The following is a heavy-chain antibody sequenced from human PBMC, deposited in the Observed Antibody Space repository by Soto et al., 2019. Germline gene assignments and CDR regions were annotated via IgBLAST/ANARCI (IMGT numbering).Heavy chain of an antibody. D-gene: IGHD2-2*01. CDR3: ARDTAVSGVPAATVYYYGMDV. Sequence: ASVKVSCKASGYTFTSYYMHWVRQAPGQGLEWMGIINPSGGSTSYAQKFQGRVTMTRDTSTSTVYMELSSLRSEDTAVYYCARDTAVSGVPAATVYYYGMDVWGQGTTVTVSS. CDR1: GYTFTSYY. CDR2: INPSGGST. J-gene: IGHJ6*02. V-gene: IGHV1-46*01.